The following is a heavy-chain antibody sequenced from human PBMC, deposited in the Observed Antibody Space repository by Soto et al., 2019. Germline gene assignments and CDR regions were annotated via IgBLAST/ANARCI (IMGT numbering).Heavy chain of an antibody. CDR2: INHSGST. CDR1: GGSISGYY. Sequence: SETLSLTCAVYGGSISGYYWSWIRQPPGKGLEWIGEINHSGSTNYNPSLKSRVTISVDTSKNQFSLKLSSVTAADTAVYYCARRRKYYCGSGVTSPGNWFDPWGQGTLVTVSS. J-gene: IGHJ5*02. V-gene: IGHV4-34*01. CDR3: ARRRKYYCGSGVTSPGNWFDP. D-gene: IGHD3-10*01.